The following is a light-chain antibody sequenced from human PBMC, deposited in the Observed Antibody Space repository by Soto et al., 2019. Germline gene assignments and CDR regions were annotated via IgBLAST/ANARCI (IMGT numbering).Light chain of an antibody. CDR1: QSVSSSY. CDR3: QQYGSSPRGT. V-gene: IGKV3-20*01. CDR2: GAS. Sequence: EIVLTQSPGTLSLSPGERATLSCRASQSVSSSYLAWYQQKPGQAPRLLIYGASSRATGIPDGFSGSGSGTDFTLTISRLEPEDFAVYYCQQYGSSPRGTFGQGTRLEIK. J-gene: IGKJ5*01.